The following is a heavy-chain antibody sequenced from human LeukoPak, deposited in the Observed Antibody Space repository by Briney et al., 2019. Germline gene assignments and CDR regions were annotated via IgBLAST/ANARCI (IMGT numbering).Heavy chain of an antibody. CDR3: AAHSGYASSNFDH. V-gene: IGHV3-20*01. CDR1: GFTFDDYG. Sequence: PGRSLRLSCAASGFTFDDYGMSWVRQAPGKGLEWVSGINWSGGSTGYADSVKGRFTISRDNAKNSLYLQMNSLRAEDTALYHCAAHSGYASSNFDHWGQGALVTVSS. D-gene: IGHD5-12*01. CDR2: INWSGGST. J-gene: IGHJ4*02.